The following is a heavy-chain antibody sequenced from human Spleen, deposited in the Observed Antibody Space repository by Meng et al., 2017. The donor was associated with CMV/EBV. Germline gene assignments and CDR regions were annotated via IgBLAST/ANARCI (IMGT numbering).Heavy chain of an antibody. CDR3: ARVSSGFRFLEWLYYFDY. J-gene: IGHJ4*02. D-gene: IGHD3-3*01. Sequence: TCSNYAVHWVRQAPGKGLEWVALISNNGINKYYTDSVQGRFTISRDNSNKTVSLQMNSLRAEDTAVYYCARVSSGFRFLEWLYYFDYWGQGTLVTVSS. V-gene: IGHV3-30*14. CDR2: ISNNGINK. CDR1: TCSNYA.